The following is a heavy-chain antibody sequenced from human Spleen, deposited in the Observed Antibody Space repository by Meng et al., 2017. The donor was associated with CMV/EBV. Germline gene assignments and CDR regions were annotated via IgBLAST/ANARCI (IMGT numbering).Heavy chain of an antibody. Sequence: GESLKISCAASGFTFSSYWMSWVRQAPGKGLEWVANIKQDGSGKYYVDSVKGRFTISRDNAKNPLYLQMNSLRAEDTAVYYCARDRYYYDSSGYFSDYWGQGMLVTVSS. J-gene: IGHJ4*02. V-gene: IGHV3-7*01. CDR2: IKQDGSGK. D-gene: IGHD3-22*01. CDR1: GFTFSSYW. CDR3: ARDRYYYDSSGYFSDY.